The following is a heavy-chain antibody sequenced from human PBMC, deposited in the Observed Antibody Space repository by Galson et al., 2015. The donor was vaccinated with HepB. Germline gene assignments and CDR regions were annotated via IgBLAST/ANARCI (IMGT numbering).Heavy chain of an antibody. D-gene: IGHD6-6*01. CDR1: GFTFSSYS. J-gene: IGHJ4*02. Sequence: SLRLSCAASGFTFSSYSMNWVRQAPGKGLEWVSTISSSSSYIYYADSVKGRFTLTRDNAKNSLYLQMNSLRAEDTAVYYCARDMGIAARPGFDYWGQGTLVTVAS. CDR3: ARDMGIAARPGFDY. CDR2: ISSSSSYI. V-gene: IGHV3-21*01.